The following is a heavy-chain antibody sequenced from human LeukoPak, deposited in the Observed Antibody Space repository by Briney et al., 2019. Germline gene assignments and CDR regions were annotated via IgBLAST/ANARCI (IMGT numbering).Heavy chain of an antibody. Sequence: SVKVSCKASGGTFSSYAISWVRQAPGQGLEWMGRIIPILGIANYAQKFQGRVTITADKSTSTAYMELSSLRSEDTAVYYCAKYYYDSSGNDAFGIWGQGTMVTVSS. CDR1: GGTFSSYA. J-gene: IGHJ3*02. D-gene: IGHD3-22*01. CDR3: AKYYYDSSGNDAFGI. CDR2: IIPILGIA. V-gene: IGHV1-69*04.